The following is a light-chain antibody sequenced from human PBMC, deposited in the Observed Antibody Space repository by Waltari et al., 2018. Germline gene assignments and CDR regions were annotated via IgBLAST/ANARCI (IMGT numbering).Light chain of an antibody. CDR2: WAS. CDR3: QQYYTTPLT. J-gene: IGKJ3*01. V-gene: IGKV4-1*01. Sequence: DIVMTQSPDSLAVSLGERATIHCKSSQSVLYSSNNKNYLAWYQQKHGQPPKLLIYWASTRESGVPDRFSGSGSGTDFTLTISSLQAEDVAVYYCQQYYTTPLTFGPGTKVDIK. CDR1: QSVLYSSNNKNY.